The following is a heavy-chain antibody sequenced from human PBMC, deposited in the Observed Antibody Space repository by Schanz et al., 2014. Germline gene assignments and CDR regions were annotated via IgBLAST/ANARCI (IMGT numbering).Heavy chain of an antibody. V-gene: IGHV3-21*04. CDR3: VKDPDKYNWNDVEGMDV. J-gene: IGHJ6*01. CDR1: GFTVSSNY. D-gene: IGHD1-1*01. CDR2: ISSSSSYI. Sequence: AELVESGGGVVQPGGSLRLSCAASGFTVSSNYMSWVRQAPGKGLEWVSSISSSSSYISYADPVKGRFTISRDNSKNTLYLQMKSLRVEDTAVYYCVKDPDKYNWNDVEGMDVWGPGTTVTVSS.